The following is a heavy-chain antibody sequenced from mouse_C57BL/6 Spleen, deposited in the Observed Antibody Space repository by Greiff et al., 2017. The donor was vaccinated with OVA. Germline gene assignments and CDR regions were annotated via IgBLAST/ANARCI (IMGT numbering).Heavy chain of an antibody. CDR1: GYAFTNYL. CDR2: LNPGSGGT. J-gene: IGHJ1*03. Sequence: QVQLQQSGAELVRPGTSVKMSCKASGYAFTNYLLEWVKLRPGQGLEWIGVLNPGSGGTNYNEKFKGKATLTADKSSSTAYMQLSSLTSEDSAVYFCARAAGGSSYEWYFDVWGTETTVTVSS. V-gene: IGHV1-54*01. CDR3: ARAAGGSSYEWYFDV. D-gene: IGHD1-1*01.